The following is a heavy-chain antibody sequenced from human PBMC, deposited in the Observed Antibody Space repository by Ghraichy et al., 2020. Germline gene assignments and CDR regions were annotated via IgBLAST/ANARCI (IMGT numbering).Heavy chain of an antibody. D-gene: IGHD5-18*01. CDR1: GGTFSSYA. CDR3: ARGGPDTAIPLD. V-gene: IGHV1-69*13. Sequence: SVKVSCKASGGTFSSYAISWVRQAPGQGLEWMGGIIPIFGTANYAQKFQGRVTITADESTSTAYMELSSLRSEDTAVYYCARGGPDTAIPLDWGQGTLVTVSS. CDR2: IIPIFGTA. J-gene: IGHJ4*02.